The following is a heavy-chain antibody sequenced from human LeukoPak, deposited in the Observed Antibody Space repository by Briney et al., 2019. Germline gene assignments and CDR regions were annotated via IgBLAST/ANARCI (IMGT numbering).Heavy chain of an antibody. CDR3: AKDIGCSSTSCYTSGAFDI. J-gene: IGHJ3*02. Sequence: PGGSLRLSCAASGFTFSNYWMSWVRQAPGKGLEWVAVILSDGSKEFYTDSVKGRFTISRDNAKNSLYLQMNSLRAEDMALYYCAKDIGCSSTSCYTSGAFDIWGQGTMVTVSS. V-gene: IGHV3-30*18. CDR1: GFTFSNYW. D-gene: IGHD2-2*02. CDR2: ILSDGSKE.